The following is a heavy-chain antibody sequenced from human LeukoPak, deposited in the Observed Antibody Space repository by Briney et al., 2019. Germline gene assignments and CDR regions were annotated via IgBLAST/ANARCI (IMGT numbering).Heavy chain of an antibody. D-gene: IGHD3-3*01. J-gene: IGHJ6*02. CDR1: GYTFTGYY. V-gene: IGHV1-2*02. CDR3: ARITIFDPYYYYYGMDV. Sequence: GASVKVSCKASGYTFTGYYMHWVRQTPGQGLEWMGWINPNSGGTNHAQKFQGRVTMTRDTSISTAYMELSRLRSDDTAVYYCARITIFDPYYYYYGMDVWGQGTTVTVS. CDR2: INPNSGGT.